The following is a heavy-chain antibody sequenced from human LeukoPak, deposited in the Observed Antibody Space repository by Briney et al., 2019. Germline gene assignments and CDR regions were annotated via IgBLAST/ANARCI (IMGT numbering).Heavy chain of an antibody. J-gene: IGHJ3*02. CDR2: IYSGGNT. Sequence: PGGSLRLSCAASGFAVSSNYMSWVRQAPGKGLEWVSVIYSGGNTYYGDSVKGRFTISRDSSRNTLYLQMNSVSAEDTAVYYCARDFGPRNAFDIWGQGTMVTVSS. V-gene: IGHV3-66*02. D-gene: IGHD3-10*01. CDR1: GFAVSSNY. CDR3: ARDFGPRNAFDI.